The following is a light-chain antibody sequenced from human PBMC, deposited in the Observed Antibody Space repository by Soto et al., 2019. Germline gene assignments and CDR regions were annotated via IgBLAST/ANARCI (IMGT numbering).Light chain of an antibody. J-gene: IGKJ4*01. CDR1: ERVSRY. CDR3: QQRSNWPST. Sequence: EIVLTQAPATLSLSPGNRATLSCRASERVSRYLAPYQQKPCQAPRLLIYDASNRATGIPARFSGSGSGTDFTLTITSLEPEDFAVYYCQQRSNWPSTFGGGTKVEIK. V-gene: IGKV3-11*01. CDR2: DAS.